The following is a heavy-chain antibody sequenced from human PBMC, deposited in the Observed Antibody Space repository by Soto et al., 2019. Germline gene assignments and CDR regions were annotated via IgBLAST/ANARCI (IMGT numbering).Heavy chain of an antibody. CDR1: GFVVSSNS. CDR3: ASSIAGTV. D-gene: IGHD6-6*01. CDR2: IYSGGST. V-gene: IGHV3-66*01. Sequence: EVQLLQSGGGLVQPGGSLRLSCAASGFVVSSNSMTWVRQAPGKGLEWVSLIYSGGSTHYADSVKGRVTISRDSSKNTLYLQMNSMRAEDTAVYYCASSIAGTVWCQGTRVTVSS. J-gene: IGHJ4*02.